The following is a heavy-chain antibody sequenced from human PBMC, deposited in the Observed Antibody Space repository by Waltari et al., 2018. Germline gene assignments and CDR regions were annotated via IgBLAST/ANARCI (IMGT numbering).Heavy chain of an antibody. V-gene: IGHV3-20*04. J-gene: IGHJ6*02. CDR1: GFTFDNYN. CDR2: INWNGDNT. CDR3: ARDGPYYYFGLDV. Sequence: EEQLVESGGGAARPGGSLRLSCVVSGFTFDNYNMHWVRQRRGKGLEWVSGINWNGDNTDYAESVKGRFTISRDNAKNAVYLQMNSLRAEDTAMYYCARDGPYYYFGLDVWGQGTTVTVSS.